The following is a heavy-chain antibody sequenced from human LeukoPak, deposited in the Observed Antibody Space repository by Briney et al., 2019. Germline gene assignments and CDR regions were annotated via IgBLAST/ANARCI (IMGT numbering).Heavy chain of an antibody. CDR1: GFSFNTYA. V-gene: IGHV3-30-3*01. Sequence: PGRSLRLSCAASGFSFNTYAVHWVRQAPGKGLEWAALISYDGSNKYYADSVKGRFTISRDNSRNTLYLQMNSLRTEDTAVYYCARDFYETSGYYYWGQGTLVTVFS. J-gene: IGHJ4*02. CDR3: ARDFYETSGYYY. CDR2: ISYDGSNK. D-gene: IGHD3-22*01.